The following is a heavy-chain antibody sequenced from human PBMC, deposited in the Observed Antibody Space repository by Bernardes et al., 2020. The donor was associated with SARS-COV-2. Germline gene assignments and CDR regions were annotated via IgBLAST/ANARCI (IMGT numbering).Heavy chain of an antibody. D-gene: IGHD4-4*01. CDR1: GFIFSDHY. J-gene: IGHJ4*02. CDR3: ARGGNTKCPGFDY. Sequence: GGSLRLSCTTSGFIFSDHYMDWVRQAPGKGLEWLSYISSASSLIQYADSVKGRFTISRDNAKNSQSLQMNSLRDEDTAVYYCARGGNTKCPGFDYWGQGTRVTVSS. CDR2: ISSASSLI. V-gene: IGHV3-11*06.